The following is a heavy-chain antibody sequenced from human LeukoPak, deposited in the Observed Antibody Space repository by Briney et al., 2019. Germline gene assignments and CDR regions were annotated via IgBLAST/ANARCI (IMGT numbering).Heavy chain of an antibody. Sequence: GASVKVSCKASGYTFTGYYMHWVRQAPGQGLEWMGWINPNSGGTNYAQKFQGRVTMTRGTSISTAYMELSRLRSDDTAVYYCAREGSVDSSSWWWDWGQGTLVTVSS. CDR3: AREGSVDSSSWWWD. D-gene: IGHD6-13*01. V-gene: IGHV1-2*02. CDR1: GYTFTGYY. J-gene: IGHJ4*02. CDR2: INPNSGGT.